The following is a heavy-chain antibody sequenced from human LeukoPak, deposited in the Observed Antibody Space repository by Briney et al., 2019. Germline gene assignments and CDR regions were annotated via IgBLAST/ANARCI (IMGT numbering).Heavy chain of an antibody. CDR3: AYGDYYDSSGYYSSY. J-gene: IGHJ4*02. Sequence: GGSLRLSCAASGFTVSSNYMSWVRQAPGKGLEWVSVIYSGGSTYYADSVKGRFTISRDNSKNTLYLQMNSLRAEDTAVYYCAYGDYYDSSGYYSSYWGQGTLVTVS. D-gene: IGHD3-22*01. V-gene: IGHV3-53*01. CDR2: IYSGGST. CDR1: GFTVSSNY.